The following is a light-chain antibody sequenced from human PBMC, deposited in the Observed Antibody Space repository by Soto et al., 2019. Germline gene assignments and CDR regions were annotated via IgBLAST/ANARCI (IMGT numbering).Light chain of an antibody. Sequence: QAVVTQPPSASGTPGQRVTISCSGSSSNIGSNTVNWYQQLPGTAPKLLIYSNNQRPSGVPDRFSGSKSGTSASLAISGRQSEDEADYYCAAWDDSLNGHVVFGGGTKLTV. CDR2: SNN. CDR1: SSNIGSNT. J-gene: IGLJ2*01. V-gene: IGLV1-44*01. CDR3: AAWDDSLNGHVV.